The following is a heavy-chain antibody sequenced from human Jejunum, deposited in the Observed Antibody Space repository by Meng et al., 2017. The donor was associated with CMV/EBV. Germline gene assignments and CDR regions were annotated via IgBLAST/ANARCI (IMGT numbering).Heavy chain of an antibody. CDR2: IHYSGNA. CDR1: GGSLSHYY. J-gene: IGHJ4*02. V-gene: IGHV4-59*01. CDR3: ASGNYNTFDY. Sequence: LSLTCTVSGGSLSHYYYSWLRQPPGKRLEWIGYIHYSGNADYNPSLESRVSLSVDTSKKQFSLKLTSVTAADTAIYYCASGNYNTFDYWGQGTLVTVSS. D-gene: IGHD1-7*01.